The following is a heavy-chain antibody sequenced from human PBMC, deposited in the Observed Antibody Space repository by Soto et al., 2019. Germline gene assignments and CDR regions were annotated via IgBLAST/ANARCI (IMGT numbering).Heavy chain of an antibody. CDR1: GFTFSSYA. V-gene: IGHV3-23*01. J-gene: IGHJ3*02. D-gene: IGHD2-2*02. Sequence: GGSLRLSCAASGFTFSSYALSWVRQPPGKGLEWVSAISGSGGSTYYADSVKGRFTISRDNSKNTLYLQMNSLRAEDTAVYYCAKVEDIVVVPAAIYAFDIWGQGTMVTVSS. CDR2: ISGSGGST. CDR3: AKVEDIVVVPAAIYAFDI.